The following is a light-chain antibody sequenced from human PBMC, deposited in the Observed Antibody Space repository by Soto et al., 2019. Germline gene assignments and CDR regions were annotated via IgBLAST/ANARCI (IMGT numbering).Light chain of an antibody. V-gene: IGKV3-20*01. CDR3: QHYGAAPIT. CDR2: GAS. Sequence: EIVLTQSPGSLSLSPGDRATLSCRASQSVGGNVAWYQQIPGQPPKLLIFGASSGATGIADKFSGSGSGTDFTLTISRLEPADFALYYCQHYGAAPITFGQGTRLEIK. CDR1: QSVGGN. J-gene: IGKJ5*01.